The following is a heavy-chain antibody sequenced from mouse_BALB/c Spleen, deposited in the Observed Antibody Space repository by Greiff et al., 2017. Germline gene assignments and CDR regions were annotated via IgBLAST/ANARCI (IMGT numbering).Heavy chain of an antibody. CDR3: AIGRKFAY. CDR2: ILPGSGST. D-gene: IGHD3-3*01. CDR1: GYTFSSYW. J-gene: IGHJ3*01. Sequence: VQLQQSGAELMNPGASVKISCKATGYTFSSYWIEWVKQRPGHGLEWIGEILPGSGSTNYNEKFKGKATFTADTSSNTAYMQLSSLTSEDSAVYYCAIGRKFAYWGQGTLVTVSA. V-gene: IGHV1-9*01.